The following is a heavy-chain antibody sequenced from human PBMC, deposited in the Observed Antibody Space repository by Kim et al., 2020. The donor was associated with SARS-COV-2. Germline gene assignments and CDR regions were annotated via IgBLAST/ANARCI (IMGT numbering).Heavy chain of an antibody. V-gene: IGHV4-59*01. CDR3: ARYDFWSGTFDY. Sequence: NTNPALESRVTISVYTSKNQFSLKLSSVTSADTAVYYCARYDFWSGTFDYWGQGTLVTVSS. D-gene: IGHD3-3*01. J-gene: IGHJ4*02.